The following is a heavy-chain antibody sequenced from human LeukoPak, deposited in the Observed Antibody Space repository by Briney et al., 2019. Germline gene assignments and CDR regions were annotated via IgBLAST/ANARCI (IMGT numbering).Heavy chain of an antibody. J-gene: IGHJ4*02. CDR2: FYYSGST. V-gene: IGHV4-39*01. Sequence: GSLRLSCAASGFTFSSYEMNWIRQPPEKGLEWIGSFYYSGSTYYHPSLKSRVTISVDTSKNQFSLNLSSVTAADTAVYYCARTAGVAVAGSRQYFDYWGQGTLVTVSS. D-gene: IGHD6-19*01. CDR1: GFTFSSYE. CDR3: ARTAGVAVAGSRQYFDY.